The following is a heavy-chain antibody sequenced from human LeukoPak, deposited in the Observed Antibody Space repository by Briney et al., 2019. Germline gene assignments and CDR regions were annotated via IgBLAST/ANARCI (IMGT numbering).Heavy chain of an antibody. CDR1: GGTFSSYA. CDR3: ARVGGSGSQPDP. CDR2: IIPIFGTA. J-gene: IGHJ5*02. D-gene: IGHD3-10*01. Sequence: SVKVSXKASGGTFSSYAISWVRQAPGQGLEWMGGIIPIFGTANYAQKFQGRVTITTDESTSTAYMELSSLRSEDTAVYYCARVGGSGSQPDPWGQGTLVTVSS. V-gene: IGHV1-69*05.